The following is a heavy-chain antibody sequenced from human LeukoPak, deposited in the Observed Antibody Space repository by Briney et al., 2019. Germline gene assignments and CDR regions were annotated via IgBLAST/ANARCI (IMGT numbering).Heavy chain of an antibody. J-gene: IGHJ6*03. CDR1: GFTFSSYS. V-gene: IGHV3-21*01. Sequence: GSLRLTWAASGFTFSSYSMNWVRQAPGRGLAWVSSISSSSSYIYYADSVKGRFTISRDNAKNSLYLQTNSLRAEDTAVYYCAKDEVVPGYYYTDVWGRGTTVTISS. CDR2: ISSSSSYI. CDR3: AKDEVVPGYYYTDV. D-gene: IGHD2-2*01.